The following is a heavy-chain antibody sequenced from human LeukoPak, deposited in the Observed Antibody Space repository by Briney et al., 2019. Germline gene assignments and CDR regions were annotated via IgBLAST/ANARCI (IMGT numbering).Heavy chain of an antibody. J-gene: IGHJ4*02. V-gene: IGHV3-21*01. Sequence: GGSLRLSCAASGFTFSSYWMSWVRQAPGKGLEWVSSISSSSSYIYYADSVKGRFTISRDNAKNSLYLQMNSLRAEDTAVYYCARDLSPDGDYFDYWGQGTLVTVSS. CDR2: ISSSSSYI. D-gene: IGHD4-17*01. CDR1: GFTFSSYW. CDR3: ARDLSPDGDYFDY.